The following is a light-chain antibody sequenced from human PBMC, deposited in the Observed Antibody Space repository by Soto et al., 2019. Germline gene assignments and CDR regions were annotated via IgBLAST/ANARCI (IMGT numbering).Light chain of an antibody. CDR3: QQYDNLLT. CDR1: QDISNY. Sequence: DIQMTQSTSSLSASLGDRVTITCPASQDISNYLRWYQQKPGKAPKLLIYHASNVETGVPSRFGRRGSRTDFTFTIRRLPPEDIATYYCQQYDNLLTFGPGTKLDIK. J-gene: IGKJ3*01. V-gene: IGKV1-33*01. CDR2: HAS.